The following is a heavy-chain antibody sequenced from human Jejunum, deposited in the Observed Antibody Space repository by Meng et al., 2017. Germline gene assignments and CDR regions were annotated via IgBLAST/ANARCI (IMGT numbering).Heavy chain of an antibody. CDR3: TTPVRYYDVWSGYPTFDY. J-gene: IGHJ4*02. CDR1: GGTFSNYA. CDR2: IIPISGTA. Sequence: SVKVSCKASGGTFSNYAMSWVRQAPGQGLEWVGGIIPISGTANHAEKFQGRVTITADKSTNTAYMELTSLGFEDTAVYYCTTPVRYYDVWSGYPTFDYWGQGTLVTSPQ. D-gene: IGHD3-3*01. V-gene: IGHV1-69*06.